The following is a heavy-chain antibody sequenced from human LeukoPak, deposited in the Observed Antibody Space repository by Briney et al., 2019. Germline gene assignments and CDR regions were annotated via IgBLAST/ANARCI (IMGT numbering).Heavy chain of an antibody. Sequence: AGSLRLSCAASGFTFSSYEMNWVRQAQGKGLEWVSYISSSGSTIYYAGSVKGRFTISRANATNSLYLQMNSLRAEDTAVYYCAELGITMIGGVWGKGTTVTISS. CDR1: GFTFSSYE. CDR2: ISSSGSTI. J-gene: IGHJ6*04. CDR3: AELGITMIGGV. D-gene: IGHD3-10*02. V-gene: IGHV3-48*03.